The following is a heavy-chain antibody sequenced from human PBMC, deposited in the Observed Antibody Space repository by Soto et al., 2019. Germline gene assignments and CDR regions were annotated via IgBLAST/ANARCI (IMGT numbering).Heavy chain of an antibody. V-gene: IGHV3-53*02. CDR2: IYSGGST. CDR1: GFTVSSNY. J-gene: IGHJ3*02. CDR3: AREGVAVTKGDAFDI. Sequence: EVQLAETGGGLIQPGGSLRLSCAASGFTVSSNYMSWVRQAPGKGLEWVSVIYSGGSTYYADSVKGRFTISRDNSKNTLYLQMNSLRAEDTAVYYCAREGVAVTKGDAFDIWGQGTMVTVSS. D-gene: IGHD2-21*02.